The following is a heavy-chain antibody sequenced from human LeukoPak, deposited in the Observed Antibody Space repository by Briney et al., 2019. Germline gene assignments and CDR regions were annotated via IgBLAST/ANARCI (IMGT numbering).Heavy chain of an antibody. Sequence: PGGSLRLSCSASGFTFSSFAMHWVRQAPGKGLEYVAAINRNGGSTYYADSVKGRFTISRDNSKSTLYLQLSSLRAEDTAVYLCVKDLRSDFMGVLSRYLSYWGQGTLVTVPS. V-gene: IGHV3-64D*09. CDR3: VKDLRSDFMGVLSRYLSY. D-gene: IGHD2/OR15-2a*01. J-gene: IGHJ4*02. CDR1: GFTFSSFA. CDR2: INRNGGST.